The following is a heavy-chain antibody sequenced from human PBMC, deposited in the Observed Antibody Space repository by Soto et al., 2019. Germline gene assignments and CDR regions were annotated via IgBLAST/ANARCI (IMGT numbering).Heavy chain of an antibody. D-gene: IGHD3-10*01. Sequence: GGSLRLSCAASGFTFSSYGMHWVRQAPGKGLEWVAVISYDGSNKYYADSVKGRFTISRDNSKNTLYLQMNSLRAEDTAVYYCAKTVFGLQDKYGMDVWGQGTTVTVSS. CDR1: GFTFSSYG. CDR2: ISYDGSNK. CDR3: AKTVFGLQDKYGMDV. J-gene: IGHJ6*02. V-gene: IGHV3-30*18.